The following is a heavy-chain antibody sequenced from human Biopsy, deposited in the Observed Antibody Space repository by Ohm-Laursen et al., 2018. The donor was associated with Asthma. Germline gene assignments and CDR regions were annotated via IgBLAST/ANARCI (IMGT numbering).Heavy chain of an antibody. V-gene: IGHV4-61*01. D-gene: IGHD5-18*01. CDR1: GGSVSSGSHY. CDR2: ISYSGST. Sequence: PGTLSLTCPVSGGSVSSGSHYWSWIRQPPGKGLEWIGYISYSGSTNYNPSLKSRVTISVDTSKNQFSLKLSSVTAADTAVYYCARDFVDSAMDYFDYWGQGTLVTVSS. J-gene: IGHJ4*02. CDR3: ARDFVDSAMDYFDY.